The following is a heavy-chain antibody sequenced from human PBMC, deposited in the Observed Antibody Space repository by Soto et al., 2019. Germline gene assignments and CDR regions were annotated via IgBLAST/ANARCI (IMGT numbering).Heavy chain of an antibody. Sequence: QVQLVQSGAEVKKPGASVKVSCKASGYTFTSYYMHWVRQAPGQGLEWMGIINPSGGSTSYAQKFQGRVTMTRDTSTSTVYMELSSLRSEDTAVYYCARDSGDLTSCFVVEYFQHWGQGTLVTVSS. CDR2: INPSGGST. V-gene: IGHV1-46*03. J-gene: IGHJ1*01. D-gene: IGHD3-9*01. CDR1: GYTFTSYY. CDR3: ARDSGDLTSCFVVEYFQH.